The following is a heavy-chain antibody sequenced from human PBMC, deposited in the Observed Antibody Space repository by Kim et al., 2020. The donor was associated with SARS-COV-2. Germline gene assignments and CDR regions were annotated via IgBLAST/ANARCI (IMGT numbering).Heavy chain of an antibody. CDR1: GGSISSGGYY. D-gene: IGHD3-10*01. CDR2: INHSGRT. J-gene: IGHJ4*02. Sequence: SETLSLTCTVSGGSISSGGYYWSWIRQPPGKGLEWIGEINHSGRTNYNPSLKSRVTISVDTSKNQFSLKLTSVTAADTAAYYCARRLSNTSGWGSHYCDLWGQGTLVTVSS. CDR3: ARRLSNTSGWGSHYCDL. V-gene: IGHV4-39*07.